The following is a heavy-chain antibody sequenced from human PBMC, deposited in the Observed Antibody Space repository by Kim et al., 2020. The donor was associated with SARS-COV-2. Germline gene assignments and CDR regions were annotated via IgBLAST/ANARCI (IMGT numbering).Heavy chain of an antibody. J-gene: IGHJ4*01. Sequence: GGSLRLSCAASGFIFRQNAMTWVRQAPGKGLEWVSTISSGNGNTYYADSVRGRFTISRDNSENTLYLQMNSLRGEDTAIYYCAKGGWCDDWGQEPWSPSPQ. D-gene: IGHD2-8*01. CDR2: ISSGNGNT. V-gene: IGHV3-23*01. CDR1: GFIFRQNA. CDR3: AKGGWCDD.